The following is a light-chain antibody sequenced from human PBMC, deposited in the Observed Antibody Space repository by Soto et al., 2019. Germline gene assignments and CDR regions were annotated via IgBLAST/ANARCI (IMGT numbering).Light chain of an antibody. CDR3: QQYGSSPYT. CDR2: GAS. Sequence: EIVLTQSPGTLSLSPGERATLSCRASQSVSSSYLAWYQQKPGQAPRLLIYGASSRATGIPDTFSGSGSGTDFTLTISRLEPEDFAEYYCQQYGSSPYTFGQGTKLEIK. CDR1: QSVSSSY. J-gene: IGKJ2*01. V-gene: IGKV3-20*01.